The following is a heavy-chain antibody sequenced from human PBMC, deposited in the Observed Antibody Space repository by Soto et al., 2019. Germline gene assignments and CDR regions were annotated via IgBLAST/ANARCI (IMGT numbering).Heavy chain of an antibody. D-gene: IGHD3-3*01. CDR1: GFSLTTSGVG. Sequence: QITLRESGPTLVKPTQTLTLTCHFSGFSLTTSGVGVGWLRQKPGEALEWLALIFWDGNKRYSTSLNNRVTIAKDASKNEVVLTMTNVLPGYNASHLCAYFTPAMQGTFFESWGQGIHVTVSS. CDR2: IFWDGNK. J-gene: IGHJ1*01. CDR3: AYFTPAMQGTFFES. V-gene: IGHV2-5*02.